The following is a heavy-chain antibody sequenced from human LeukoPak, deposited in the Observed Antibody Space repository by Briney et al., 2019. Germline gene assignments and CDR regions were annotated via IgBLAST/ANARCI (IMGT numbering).Heavy chain of an antibody. CDR1: GFTFSSYA. D-gene: IGHD3-10*01. J-gene: IGHJ4*02. CDR2: ISSNGGST. Sequence: PGGSLRLSCAASGFTFSSYAMHWVRQAPGKGLEYVSAISSNGGSTYYANSVKGRSTISRDNSKNTLYLQMGSLRAEDMAVYYCAKGVITLDYWGQGTLVTVSS. CDR3: AKGVITLDY. V-gene: IGHV3-64*01.